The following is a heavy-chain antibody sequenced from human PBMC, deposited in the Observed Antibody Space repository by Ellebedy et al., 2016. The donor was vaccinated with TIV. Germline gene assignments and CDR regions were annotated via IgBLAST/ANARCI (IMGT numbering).Heavy chain of an antibody. D-gene: IGHD1-1*01. J-gene: IGHJ4*02. CDR1: GGSISGYY. CDR3: ARWNEGFDY. V-gene: IGHV4-59*08. Sequence: MPSETLSLTCTVSGGSISGYYWGWIRQPPGTGLEWIGYIYYSGITDYNPSLRSRVIISVATSKNQHSLKLSSVTAADAAMYYCARWNEGFDYWGQGTLVTISS. CDR2: IYYSGIT.